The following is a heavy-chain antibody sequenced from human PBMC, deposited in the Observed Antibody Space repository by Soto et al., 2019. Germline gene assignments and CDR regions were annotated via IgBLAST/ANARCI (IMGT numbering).Heavy chain of an antibody. CDR1: GGSISSYY. CDR2: IYYSGST. Sequence: LETLSHTCTVSGGSISSYYLSWIRQPPGKGLEWIGNIYYSGSTNYNPSLKSRVTISVDTSKNQFSLKLSSVTAADTAVYYCARRYGGNFDYWGQGTLVTVSS. V-gene: IGHV4-59*01. D-gene: IGHD1-26*01. J-gene: IGHJ4*02. CDR3: ARRYGGNFDY.